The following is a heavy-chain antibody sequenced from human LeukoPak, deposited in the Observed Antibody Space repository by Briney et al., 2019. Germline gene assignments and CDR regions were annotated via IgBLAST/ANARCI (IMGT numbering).Heavy chain of an antibody. D-gene: IGHD3-10*01. CDR3: ARDHSDGSGTK. Sequence: SETLSLTCTVSGRSISSGSYYWSSIRQPAGKGLEWIGRIYTSGSTNYNPSLKSRVTISVDTSKNQFSLKLSSVAAADTAVYYCARDHSDGSGTKWGQGTLVTVSS. CDR2: IYTSGST. J-gene: IGHJ4*02. V-gene: IGHV4-61*02. CDR1: GRSISSGSYY.